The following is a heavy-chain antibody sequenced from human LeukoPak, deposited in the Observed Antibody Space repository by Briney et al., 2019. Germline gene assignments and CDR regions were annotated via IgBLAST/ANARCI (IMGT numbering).Heavy chain of an antibody. J-gene: IGHJ6*02. D-gene: IGHD6-13*01. V-gene: IGHV1-69*13. CDR1: GGTFSSYA. CDR3: ATPGYSTPLRNYYYYYGMDV. Sequence: AASVKVSCKASGGTFSSYAISWVRQAPGQGLEWLGGIIPIFGTANYAQKFQGRVTITADESTSTAYMELSSLRSEDTAVYYCATPGYSTPLRNYYYYYGMDVWGQGTTVTVSS. CDR2: IIPIFGTA.